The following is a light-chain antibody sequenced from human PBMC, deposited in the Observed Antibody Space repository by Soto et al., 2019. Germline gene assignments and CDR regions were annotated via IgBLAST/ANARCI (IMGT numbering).Light chain of an antibody. CDR3: MQALQSLT. J-gene: IGKJ5*01. CDR1: QSLLFNNEYNY. CDR2: FGS. V-gene: IGKV2-28*01. Sequence: DILMTQSRLSLVFTAGEPSSIWCGSSQSLLFNNEYNYLDWYVQKPGQSPQLLIYFGSNRAPGVPDRFSGSGSGTDFTLKINRVEAEDVGTYYCMQALQSLTFGQGTRLEIK.